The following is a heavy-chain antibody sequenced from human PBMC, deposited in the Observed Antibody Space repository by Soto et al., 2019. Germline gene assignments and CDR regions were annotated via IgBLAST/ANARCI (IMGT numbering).Heavy chain of an antibody. CDR2: ISGNGGNT. J-gene: IGHJ4*02. D-gene: IGHD4-17*01. Sequence: PGGSLRLSCAASGFNFRSYAMSWVRQAPGKGLEWVSAISGNGGNTYYAGSVKGRFTISRDNSQNTLYLQMNSLRAEDTAVYYCVKDFYADPIDYWGQGTLVTVSS. V-gene: IGHV3-23*01. CDR1: GFNFRSYA. CDR3: VKDFYADPIDY.